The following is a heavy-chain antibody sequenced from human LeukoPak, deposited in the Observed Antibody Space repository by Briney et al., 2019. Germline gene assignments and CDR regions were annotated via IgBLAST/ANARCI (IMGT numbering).Heavy chain of an antibody. Sequence: PGGSLRLSCAASGFTFSDYNMRWIRQAPGKGLEWVSSISRSGSTKYYADSVKGRFTISRDNSKNTLYLQMNSLRAEDTAVYYCANPGGYWGQGTLVTVSS. CDR3: ANPGGY. J-gene: IGHJ4*02. D-gene: IGHD1-14*01. CDR2: ISRSGSTK. CDR1: GFTFSDYN. V-gene: IGHV3-11*01.